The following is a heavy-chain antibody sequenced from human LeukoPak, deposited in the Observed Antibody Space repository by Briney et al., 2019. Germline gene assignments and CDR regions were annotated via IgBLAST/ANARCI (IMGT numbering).Heavy chain of an antibody. CDR3: ARVLGIVGMRNYYMDV. Sequence: ASVKVSCKASGYTFTGYYMHWVRQAPGQGLEWMGWINPNSGGTNYAQKFQGRVTMTRDTSISTAYMELSRLRSDDTAVYYCARVLGIVGMRNYYMDVWGKGTTVTVSS. CDR2: INPNSGGT. CDR1: GYTFTGYY. J-gene: IGHJ6*03. V-gene: IGHV1-2*02. D-gene: IGHD1-26*01.